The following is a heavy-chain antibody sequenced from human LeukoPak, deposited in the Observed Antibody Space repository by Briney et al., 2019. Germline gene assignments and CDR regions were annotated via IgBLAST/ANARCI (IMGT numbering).Heavy chain of an antibody. CDR3: AREDILTGPKFDY. D-gene: IGHD3-9*01. J-gene: IGHJ4*02. V-gene: IGHV3-48*04. CDR1: GFTFSSYS. Sequence: VGSLRLSCAASGFTFSSYSMNWVRQAPGKGLEWVSYISSSSSTIYYADSVKGRFTISRDNAKNSLYLQMNSLRAEDTAVYYCAREDILTGPKFDYWGQGTLVTVSS. CDR2: ISSSSSTI.